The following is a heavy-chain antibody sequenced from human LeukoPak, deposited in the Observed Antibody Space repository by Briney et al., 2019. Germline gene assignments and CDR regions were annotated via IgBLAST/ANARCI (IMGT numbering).Heavy chain of an antibody. J-gene: IGHJ3*02. CDR2: ISVYNGHT. CDR1: GYTFTSYG. CDR3: ARGGRWELPRPYAFDI. D-gene: IGHD1-26*01. Sequence: DSVKVSCKASGYTFTSYGISWVRQATGQGLEWMGWISVYNGHTNYAQKLQGRVTMTTDTSTSTAYMELRSLRYDDTALYYCARGGRWELPRPYAFDIWGQGTMVTVSS. V-gene: IGHV1-18*01.